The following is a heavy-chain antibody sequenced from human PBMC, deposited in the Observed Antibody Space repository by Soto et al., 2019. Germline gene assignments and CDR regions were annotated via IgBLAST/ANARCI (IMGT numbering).Heavy chain of an antibody. Sequence: QVQLVESGGGVVQPGTSLRLSCVGSGFTFRSYVIHWVRQAPGKGLEWVALTSYDGSNNFYGDSVKGRFTISRDNSRNKVERQMDSLRLEDTALYYCARWGTTGGLDVWGQGTLVSVSS. J-gene: IGHJ4*02. CDR2: TSYDGSNN. CDR1: GFTFRSYV. D-gene: IGHD3-16*01. CDR3: ARWGTTGGLDV. V-gene: IGHV3-33*05.